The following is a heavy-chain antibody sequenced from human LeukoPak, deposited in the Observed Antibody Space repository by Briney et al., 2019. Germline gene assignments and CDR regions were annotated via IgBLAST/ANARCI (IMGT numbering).Heavy chain of an antibody. V-gene: IGHV1-69*05. CDR2: IIPIFGTA. D-gene: IGHD5-24*01. J-gene: IGHJ4*02. Sequence: ASVKVSCKASGGTFSSYAISWVPQAPGQGLEWMGRIIPIFGTANYAQKFQGRVTITTDESTSTAYMELSSLRSEDTAVYYCAREIESRDGYKSGWGQATLVTVPS. CDR1: GGTFSSYA. CDR3: AREIESRDGYKSG.